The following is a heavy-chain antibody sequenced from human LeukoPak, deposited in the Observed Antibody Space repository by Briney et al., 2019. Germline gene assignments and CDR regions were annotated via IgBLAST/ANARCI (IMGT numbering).Heavy chain of an antibody. V-gene: IGHV4-59*08. CDR3: ASHYSGSGPFDY. D-gene: IGHD3-10*01. J-gene: IGHJ4*02. CDR1: GGSISSYY. Sequence: SETLSLTCTVSGGSISSYYWSWIRQPPGKGLEWIGYIYYSGSTNYNPSLKSRVTISVDTSKNQFSLKLSSVTAADTAVYYCASHYSGSGPFDYWGQGTLVTVSS. CDR2: IYYSGST.